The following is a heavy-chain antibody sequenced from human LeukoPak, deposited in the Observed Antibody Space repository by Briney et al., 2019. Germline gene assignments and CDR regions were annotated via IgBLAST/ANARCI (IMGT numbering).Heavy chain of an antibody. J-gene: IGHJ5*02. CDR3: ARAPISVNWFDP. CDR2: IYTSGST. Sequence: WIGLIYTSGSTNYNPSLKSRVTMSVDTSKNQFSLKPSSVTAADTAVYYCARAPISVNWFDPWGQGTLVTVSS. V-gene: IGHV4-4*07.